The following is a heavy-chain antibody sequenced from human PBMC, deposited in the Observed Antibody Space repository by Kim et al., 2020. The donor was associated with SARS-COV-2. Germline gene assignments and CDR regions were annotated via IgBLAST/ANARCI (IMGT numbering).Heavy chain of an antibody. CDR3: LGGFYFDY. Sequence: ASVKVSCKTSGHIFTRDSIHWVRQAPGQGLERMGGIDCGNGNTIYSQKFQGRVTFTTDTSASTAYMELSFLRSEDSAVYYCLGGFYFDYWGQGTLVTVSS. CDR2: IDCGNGNT. CDR1: GHIFTRDS. J-gene: IGHJ4*02. D-gene: IGHD3-16*01. V-gene: IGHV1-3*01.